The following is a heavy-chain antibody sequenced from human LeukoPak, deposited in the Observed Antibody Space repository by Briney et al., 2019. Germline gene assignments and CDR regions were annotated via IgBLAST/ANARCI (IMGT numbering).Heavy chain of an antibody. Sequence: SETLSLTCTVPGGSISSSGYYWGWIRQPPGKGLEWIGSMYYSGSIYSNPSLMSRVTISVDTSKTEFSLKLSSVTAADTAVYYCARLDYSGSYYERVFDIWGQGTMVTVSS. CDR2: MYYSGSI. D-gene: IGHD1-26*01. CDR3: ARLDYSGSYYERVFDI. V-gene: IGHV4-39*01. CDR1: GGSISSSGYY. J-gene: IGHJ3*02.